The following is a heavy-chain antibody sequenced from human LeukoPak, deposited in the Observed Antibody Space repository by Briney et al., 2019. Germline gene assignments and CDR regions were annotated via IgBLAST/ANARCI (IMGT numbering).Heavy chain of an antibody. D-gene: IGHD3-10*01. CDR3: AKVIQYYYGSGSYYFDY. J-gene: IGHJ4*02. CDR1: GFTFSSYA. CDR2: ISGSGGST. Sequence: PGGSLRLSCAASGFTFSSYAMSWVRQAPGKGLEWVSAISGSGGSTYYADSVKGRFTISRDNSKNTLYLQMNSLSAEDTAVYYCAKVIQYYYGSGSYYFDYWGQGTLVTVSS. V-gene: IGHV3-23*01.